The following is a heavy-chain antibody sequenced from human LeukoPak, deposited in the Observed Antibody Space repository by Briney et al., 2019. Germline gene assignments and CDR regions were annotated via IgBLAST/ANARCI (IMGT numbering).Heavy chain of an antibody. CDR2: ISAYNGNT. CDR3: AREGYCSSTSCYRIEYFQH. CDR1: GYTFTSYG. Sequence: ASVKVSWKASGYTFTSYGISWVRQAPGQGLEWMGWISAYNGNTNYEQKLQGRVTMTTDTSTSTAYMELRSLRSDDTAVYYCAREGYCSSTSCYRIEYFQHWGQGTLVTVSS. V-gene: IGHV1-18*01. D-gene: IGHD2-2*02. J-gene: IGHJ1*01.